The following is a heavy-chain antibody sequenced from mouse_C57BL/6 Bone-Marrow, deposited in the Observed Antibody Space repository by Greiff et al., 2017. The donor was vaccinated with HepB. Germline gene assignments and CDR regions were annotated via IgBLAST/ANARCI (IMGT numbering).Heavy chain of an antibody. Sequence: EVQLQQSGPGLVKPSQSLSLTCSVTGYSITSGYYWNWIRQFPGNKLEWMGYISYDGSNNYNPSLKNRISITRDTSKNQFFLKLNSVTTEDTATYYCARKVFYKGLAMDYWGQGTSVTVSS. D-gene: IGHD1-3*01. CDR3: ARKVFYKGLAMDY. V-gene: IGHV3-6*01. CDR1: GYSITSGYY. J-gene: IGHJ4*01. CDR2: ISYDGSN.